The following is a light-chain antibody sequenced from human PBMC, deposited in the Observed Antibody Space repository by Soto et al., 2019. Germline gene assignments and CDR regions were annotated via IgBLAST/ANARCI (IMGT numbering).Light chain of an antibody. J-gene: IGKJ4*01. Sequence: EIEMTQSPATLSVSPGEGATLSCRASHSVDSNLAWYQQKPGQAPRLLIYGASTRPTGIPARFSGSGSGADFTLTISSLQSEDFAVYYCQQYYKWPLTFGGGTKVEIK. CDR1: HSVDSN. CDR2: GAS. CDR3: QQYYKWPLT. V-gene: IGKV3D-15*01.